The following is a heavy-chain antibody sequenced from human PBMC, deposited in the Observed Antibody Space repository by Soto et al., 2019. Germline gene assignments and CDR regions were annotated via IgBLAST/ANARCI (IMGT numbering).Heavy chain of an antibody. D-gene: IGHD6-13*01. CDR1: GYTFTSYD. Sequence: QVQLVQSGAEVKKPGASVKVSCKASGYTFTSYDINWVRQATGQGLEWMGWMNPNSGNTGYAQKFQGRIPMTRNTSISTAYMELSSLRSEDTAVYYCESLYGRVAAAGNWGQGTLVTVSS. J-gene: IGHJ4*02. CDR2: MNPNSGNT. V-gene: IGHV1-8*01. CDR3: ESLYGRVAAAGN.